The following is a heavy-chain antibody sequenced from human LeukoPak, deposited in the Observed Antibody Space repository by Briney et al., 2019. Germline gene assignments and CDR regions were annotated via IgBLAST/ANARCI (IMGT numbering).Heavy chain of an antibody. Sequence: ASVKVSCKASGYTFTSYYTHWVRQAPGQGLERMGIINPSGGSTSYAQKFQGRVTMTRDTSTSTVYMELSSLRSEDTAVYYCARDDSGIVGVYYWGQGTLVTVSS. CDR1: GYTFTSYY. CDR2: INPSGGST. CDR3: ARDDSGIVGVYY. D-gene: IGHD1-26*01. J-gene: IGHJ4*02. V-gene: IGHV1-46*01.